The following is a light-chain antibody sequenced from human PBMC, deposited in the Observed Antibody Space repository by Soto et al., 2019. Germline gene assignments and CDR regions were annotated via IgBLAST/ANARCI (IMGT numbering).Light chain of an antibody. CDR1: QRVNTC. CDR2: DAS. V-gene: IGKV1-5*01. CDR3: QQYQIDWT. Sequence: DIQMTQSPSTLSASVGDRVSITCWASQRVNTCLAWYQQKPGKAPTLLIYDASSLQSGVPSRFSGSGSGTEFTLTISSLQPDDFATYYCQQYQIDWTFGQGTKVDIK. J-gene: IGKJ1*01.